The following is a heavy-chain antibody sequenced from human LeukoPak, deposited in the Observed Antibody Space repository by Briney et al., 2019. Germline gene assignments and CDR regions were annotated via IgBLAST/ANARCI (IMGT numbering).Heavy chain of an antibody. CDR2: IYYSGST. CDR3: ARVAGARFDP. Sequence: SETLSLTCTVSGGSISSYYWSWIRPPPGKGLEWIGYIYYSGSTNYNPSLKSRVTISVDTSKNQFSLKLSSVTAADTAVYYCARVAGARFDPWGQGTLVTVSS. CDR1: GGSISSYY. D-gene: IGHD1-26*01. J-gene: IGHJ5*02. V-gene: IGHV4-59*01.